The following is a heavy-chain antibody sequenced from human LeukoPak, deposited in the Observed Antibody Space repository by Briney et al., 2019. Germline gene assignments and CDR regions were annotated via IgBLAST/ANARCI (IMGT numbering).Heavy chain of an antibody. V-gene: IGHV4-39*07. D-gene: IGHD3-10*01. Sequence: SETLSLTCTVSGGSISSSSYYWGWIRQPPGKGLEWIGSIYYSGSTYYNPSLKSRVTISVDTSKNQFSLKLSSVTAADTAVYYCAREIGVRGVTPSWVPRYYYYMDVWGKGTTVTISS. J-gene: IGHJ6*03. CDR1: GGSISSSSYY. CDR3: AREIGVRGVTPSWVPRYYYYMDV. CDR2: IYYSGST.